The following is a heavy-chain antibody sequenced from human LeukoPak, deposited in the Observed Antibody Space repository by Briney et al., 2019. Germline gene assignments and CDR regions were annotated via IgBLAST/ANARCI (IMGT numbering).Heavy chain of an antibody. CDR3: AREGPYGDSDAGDY. Sequence: SVKVSCKASGGTFSSYAISWVRQAPGQGLEWMGGIIPIFGTANYAQKFQGRVTITADESTSTAYMELSSLRSEDTAVYYCAREGPYGDSDAGDYWGHGTLVTVSS. V-gene: IGHV1-69*13. D-gene: IGHD4-17*01. CDR1: GGTFSSYA. J-gene: IGHJ4*01. CDR2: IIPIFGTA.